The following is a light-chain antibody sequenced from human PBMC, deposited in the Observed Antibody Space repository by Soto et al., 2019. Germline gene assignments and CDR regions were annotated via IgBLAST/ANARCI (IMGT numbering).Light chain of an antibody. Sequence: QSVLTQPPSVSGAPGQRVTISCTGSSSNIGAGYDVHWYQQLPGTAPKLLIYGNSNRPSGVPDRFSGSKSGTSASLDITVLQAEDEAEYFCQSYDSSLTVVFGGGTKVTVL. CDR1: SSNIGAGYD. CDR3: QSYDSSLTVV. V-gene: IGLV1-40*01. J-gene: IGLJ2*01. CDR2: GNS.